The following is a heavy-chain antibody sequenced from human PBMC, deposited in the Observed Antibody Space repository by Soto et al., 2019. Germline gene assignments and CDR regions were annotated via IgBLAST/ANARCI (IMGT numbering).Heavy chain of an antibody. Sequence: QVQLQESGPGLVKPSETLSLTCTVSGGSISSYYWSWIRQPAGKGLEWIGRIYTSGRTNYKPSLKRRVTMSVDTSTNQFSLKLSSVTAADTAAYYCARGMHDYGDYHFDYWGQGTLVTVSS. J-gene: IGHJ4*02. V-gene: IGHV4-4*07. CDR1: GGSISSYY. CDR3: ARGMHDYGDYHFDY. D-gene: IGHD4-17*01. CDR2: IYTSGRT.